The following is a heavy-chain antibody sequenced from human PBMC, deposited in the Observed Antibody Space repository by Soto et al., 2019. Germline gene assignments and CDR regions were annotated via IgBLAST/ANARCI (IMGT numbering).Heavy chain of an antibody. Sequence: QVQLQESGPGLVKPSQTLSLTCTVSGGSISSGGYYWSWIRQHPGKGLEWIGYIYYSGSTYYNPSLKSRVTISVDTSKNQFSLKLSSVTAADAAVYDCARGGISFGGLIVPFFDYWGQGTLVTVSS. CDR1: GGSISSGGYY. J-gene: IGHJ4*02. D-gene: IGHD3-16*02. V-gene: IGHV4-31*03. CDR2: IYYSGST. CDR3: ARGGISFGGLIVPFFDY.